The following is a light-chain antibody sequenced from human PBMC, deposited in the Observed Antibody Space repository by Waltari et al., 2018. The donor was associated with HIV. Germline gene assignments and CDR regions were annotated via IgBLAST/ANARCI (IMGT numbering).Light chain of an antibody. CDR3: AAWDDSLSGVV. CDR2: TNN. Sequence: QSVLTQPPSASGTPGQRVTISCSGSSSNIGSNTVNWYQQLPGAAPKLLIYTNNQRPSGVPDRFSCSKSGTSASLAISGLQSEDEADYYCAAWDDSLSGVVVGGGTKLTVL. J-gene: IGLJ2*01. V-gene: IGLV1-44*01. CDR1: SSNIGSNT.